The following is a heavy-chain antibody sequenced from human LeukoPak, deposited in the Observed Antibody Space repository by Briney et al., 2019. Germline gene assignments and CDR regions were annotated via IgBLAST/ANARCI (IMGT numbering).Heavy chain of an antibody. CDR3: AREAGTGNY. Sequence: GGSLRLSCAASGFTFSNYSMSWVRQAPGKGLEWVANIKQDGSETYYVDSVKGRFTISRDNAKNSLYLQMNSLRAEDTAVYYCAREAGTGNYWGQGALVTVSS. J-gene: IGHJ4*02. CDR1: GFTFSNYS. D-gene: IGHD6-19*01. CDR2: IKQDGSET. V-gene: IGHV3-7*01.